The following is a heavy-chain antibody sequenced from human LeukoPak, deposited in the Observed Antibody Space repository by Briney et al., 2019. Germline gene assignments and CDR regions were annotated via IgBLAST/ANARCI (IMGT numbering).Heavy chain of an antibody. J-gene: IGHJ4*02. CDR2: FSSSGNT. CDR3: ARYDSSGRTFDF. V-gene: IGHV4-59*01. CDR1: GGSMSSYY. D-gene: IGHD3-22*01. Sequence: SETLSHTCTVSGGSMSSYYWSWIRQPPGKGLEWIGYFSSSGNTNYNPSLKSRVTISRDTSKNQFFLKLSSVTAADTAVYFCARYDSSGRTFDFWGQGTLVTVSS.